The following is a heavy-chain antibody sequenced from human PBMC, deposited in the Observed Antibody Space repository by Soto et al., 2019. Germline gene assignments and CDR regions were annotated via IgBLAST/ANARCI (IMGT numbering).Heavy chain of an antibody. CDR1: GGSVSSGSYY. CDR2: IYYSGST. Sequence: PSETLSLTCTVSGGSVSSGSYYWSWIRQPPGKGLEWIGYIYYSGSTNYNPSLKSRVTISVDTSKNQFSLKLSSVTAADTAVYYCARDRLVYYFDYWGQGTMVTVYS. J-gene: IGHJ4*02. V-gene: IGHV4-61*01. D-gene: IGHD6-6*01. CDR3: ARDRLVYYFDY.